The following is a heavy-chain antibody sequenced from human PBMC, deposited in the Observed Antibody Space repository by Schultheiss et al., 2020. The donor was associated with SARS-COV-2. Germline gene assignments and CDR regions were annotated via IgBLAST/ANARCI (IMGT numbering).Heavy chain of an antibody. V-gene: IGHV4-34*09. CDR1: GGSFSGYY. D-gene: IGHD3-16*02. CDR2: INHSGST. J-gene: IGHJ4*02. Sequence: SETLSLTCAVYGGSFSGYYWSWIRQPPGKGLEWIGEINHSGSTNYNPSLKSRVTISVDTSKNQFSLKLSSVTAADTAVYYCASAVGDDYVWGSYRYFDYWGQGTLVTVSS. CDR3: ASAVGDDYVWGSYRYFDY.